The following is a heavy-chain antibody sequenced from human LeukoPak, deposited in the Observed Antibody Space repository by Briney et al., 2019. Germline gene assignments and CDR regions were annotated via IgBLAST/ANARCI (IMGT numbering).Heavy chain of an antibody. CDR2: MNPNSGNT. D-gene: IGHD2-2*02. J-gene: IGHJ5*02. V-gene: IGHV1-8*01. Sequence: ASVKVSCKASGYTFTSYDINWVRQATGQGLEWMGWMNPNSGNTGYAQKFQGRVTMTRNTSISTAYMELSSLRSEDTAVYYCARGPFGGYCSSTSCYTRWFDPWGQGTLVTVSS. CDR3: ARGPFGGYCSSTSCYTRWFDP. CDR1: GYTFTSYD.